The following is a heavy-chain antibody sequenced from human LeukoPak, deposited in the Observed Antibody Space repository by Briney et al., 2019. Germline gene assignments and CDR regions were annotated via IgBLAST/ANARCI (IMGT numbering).Heavy chain of an antibody. CDR3: AKGPIFDY. CDR2: ISWNSGGI. CDR1: GFSFDDYA. J-gene: IGHJ4*02. Sequence: GGSLRLSCAASGFSFDDYAMHWVRQAPGKGLEWVSGISWNSGGIGYGDSVRGRFTISRDNAKNSLYLHMNSLRAGDTAVYYCAKGPIFDYWGQGTLVTVSS. V-gene: IGHV3-9*01.